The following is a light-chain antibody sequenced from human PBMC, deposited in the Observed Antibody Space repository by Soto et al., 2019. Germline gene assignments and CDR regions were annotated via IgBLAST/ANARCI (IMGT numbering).Light chain of an antibody. CDR1: QSLLHSNGKNY. CDR3: MQALQART. V-gene: IGKV2-28*01. Sequence: EIVMTQSPLSLSVTPGEPASISCRSSQSLLHSNGKNYLDWFLQKPGQSPQLLIYLGSNRASGVPDRVSGSGSSTDFTLKISRVGAEDIGVYDCMQALQARTFGQGTKVEIK. CDR2: LGS. J-gene: IGKJ1*01.